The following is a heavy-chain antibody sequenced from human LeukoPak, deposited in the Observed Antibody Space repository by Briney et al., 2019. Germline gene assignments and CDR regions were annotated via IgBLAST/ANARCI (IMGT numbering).Heavy chain of an antibody. D-gene: IGHD3-10*01. CDR3: ARARYGSGSYHFMDV. J-gene: IGHJ6*03. Sequence: PAETLSLTCSVSGGSISSYYWSWIRQPPGKGLEWIGRIFTTGSTNYNPSLKSRVTMSVATSKNQLSLRLSSVTAADTAVYYCARARYGSGSYHFMDVWGKGTTVTISS. CDR2: IFTTGST. V-gene: IGHV4-4*07. CDR1: GGSISSYY.